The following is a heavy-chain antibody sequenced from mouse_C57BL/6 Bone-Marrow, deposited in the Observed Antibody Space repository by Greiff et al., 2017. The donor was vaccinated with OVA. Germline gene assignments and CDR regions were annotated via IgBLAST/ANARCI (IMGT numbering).Heavy chain of an antibody. CDR1: GYTFTSYT. CDR2: INPSSGYT. J-gene: IGHJ2*01. V-gene: IGHV1-4*01. CDR3: AREEGADYDVFDY. D-gene: IGHD2-4*01. Sequence: VQLQQSGAELARPGASVKMSCKASGYTFTSYTMHWVKQRPGQGLEWIGYINPSSGYTKYNQKFKDKATLTADKSSSTAYMQLSSLTSEDSAVYYCAREEGADYDVFDYWGQGTTLTVSS.